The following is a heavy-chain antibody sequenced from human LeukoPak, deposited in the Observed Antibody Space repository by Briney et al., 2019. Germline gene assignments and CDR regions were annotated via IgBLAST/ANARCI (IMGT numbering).Heavy chain of an antibody. CDR3: ATEGPLPGGHDY. V-gene: IGHV3-74*01. CDR2: VSPDGSST. Sequence: GGSLRLSCAASRSTFSNHWIHWVRQAPGKGLVWVSRVSPDGSSTNYAGSVKGRFTISRDNVKNTVYLQMNSLGVEDSAVYYCATEGPLPGGHDYWGQGTQVTVSS. D-gene: IGHD2-15*01. J-gene: IGHJ4*02. CDR1: RSTFSNHW.